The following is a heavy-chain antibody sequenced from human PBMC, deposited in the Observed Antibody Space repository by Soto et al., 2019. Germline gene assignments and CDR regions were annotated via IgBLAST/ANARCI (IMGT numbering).Heavy chain of an antibody. Sequence: QVQLVQSGAEVKKPGASVKVSCKASGYTFTSYAMHWVRQAPGQRLEGMGWINAGNGNTKYSQKLQGRVTITRDTSASTAYMELSSLRSEDTAVYYCAREVTTNWFDPWGQGTLVTVSS. V-gene: IGHV1-3*01. J-gene: IGHJ5*02. CDR1: GYTFTSYA. D-gene: IGHD1-1*01. CDR3: AREVTTNWFDP. CDR2: INAGNGNT.